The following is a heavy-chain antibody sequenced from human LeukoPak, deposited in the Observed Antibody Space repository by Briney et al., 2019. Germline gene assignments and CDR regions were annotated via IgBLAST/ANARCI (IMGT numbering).Heavy chain of an antibody. Sequence: SETLSLTCTVSGGSISSYYWSWIRQPPGKGLEWIGYIYYSGSTNYNPSLKSRVTISVDTSKNQFSLKLSSVTAADTAVYYCARSATTYSSGWCTNWFDPWGQGTLVTVSS. V-gene: IGHV4-59*01. CDR2: IYYSGST. CDR1: GGSISSYY. CDR3: ARSATTYSSGWCTNWFDP. J-gene: IGHJ5*02. D-gene: IGHD6-19*01.